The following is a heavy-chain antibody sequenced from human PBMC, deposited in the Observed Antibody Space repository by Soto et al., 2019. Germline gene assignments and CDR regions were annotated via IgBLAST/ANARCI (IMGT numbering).Heavy chain of an antibody. CDR3: GRERPDCSGGSCRYNWFDP. V-gene: IGHV4-59*01. Sequence: SETLSLTCTVPGGSISSYYWSWIRQPPGKGLEWIGYIYYSGSTNYNPSLKSRVTISVDTSKNQFSLKLSSVTAADTAVYYCGRERPDCSGGSCRYNWFDPWGQGTLVTVSS. CDR2: IYYSGST. J-gene: IGHJ5*02. CDR1: GGSISSYY. D-gene: IGHD2-15*01.